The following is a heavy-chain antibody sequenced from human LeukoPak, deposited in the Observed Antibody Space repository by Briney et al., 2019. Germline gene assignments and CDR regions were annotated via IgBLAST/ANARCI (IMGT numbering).Heavy chain of an antibody. J-gene: IGHJ4*02. D-gene: IGHD6-19*01. CDR3: AREAVAGEIDY. CDR1: GFTFSSYS. V-gene: IGHV3-21*01. CDR2: ISSSSSYI. Sequence: GGSLRPSCAASGFTFSSYSMNWVRQAPGKGLEWVSSISSSSSYIYYADSVKGRFTISRDNAKNSLYLQMNSLRAEDTAVYYCAREAVAGEIDYWGQGTLVTVSS.